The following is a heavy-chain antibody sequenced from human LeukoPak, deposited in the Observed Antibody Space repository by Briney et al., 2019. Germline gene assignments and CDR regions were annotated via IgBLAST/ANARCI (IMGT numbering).Heavy chain of an antibody. CDR2: IYHSGST. V-gene: IGHV4-34*01. J-gene: IGHJ5*02. CDR3: ARIRITMVRGGWFDP. CDR1: GGSFSGYY. D-gene: IGHD3-10*01. Sequence: KPSETLSLTCAVYGGSFSGYYWSWIRQPPGKGLEWIGSIYHSGSTYYNPSLKSRVTISVDTSKNQFSLKLSSVTAADTAVYYCARIRITMVRGGWFDPWGQGTLVTVSS.